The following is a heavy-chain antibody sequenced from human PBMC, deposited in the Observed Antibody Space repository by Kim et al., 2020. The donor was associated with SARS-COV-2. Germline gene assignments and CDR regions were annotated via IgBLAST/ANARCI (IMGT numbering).Heavy chain of an antibody. CDR3: AKIVVPAAIGDYYYGMDV. D-gene: IGHD2-2*01. Sequence: KGRFTNSRDNSKNTLYLQMNSLRAEDTAVYYCAKIVVPAAIGDYYYGMDVWGQGTTVTVSS. J-gene: IGHJ6*02. V-gene: IGHV3-23*01.